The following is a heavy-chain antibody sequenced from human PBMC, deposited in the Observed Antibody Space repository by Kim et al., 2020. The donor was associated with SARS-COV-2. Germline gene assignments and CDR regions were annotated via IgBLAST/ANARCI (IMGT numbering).Heavy chain of an antibody. CDR2: IWYDGSNK. D-gene: IGHD1-1*01. V-gene: IGHV3-33*06. CDR3: AKLWAGTTGRPYYFDY. CDR1: GFTFSSYA. J-gene: IGHJ4*02. Sequence: GGSLRLSCAASGFTFSSYAMHWVRQAPGKGLEWVAVIWYDGSNKYYADSVKGRFTISRDNSKNTLYLQMNSLRAEDTAVYYCAKLWAGTTGRPYYFDYWGQGTLVTVSS.